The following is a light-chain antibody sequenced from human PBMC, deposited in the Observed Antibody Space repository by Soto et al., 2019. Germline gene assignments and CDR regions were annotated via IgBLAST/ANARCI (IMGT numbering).Light chain of an antibody. CDR1: SSNIGSNT. V-gene: IGLV1-44*01. CDR2: SND. J-gene: IGLJ3*02. Sequence: QSVLTQPPSASGAPGPRVTISCSGSSSNIGSNTVNWYQQLPGTAPKLLIYSNDQRPSGVPDRFSGSKSGTSASLAISGLRSEDEADYYCAAWDDSLSGSWVFGGGTKLTVL. CDR3: AAWDDSLSGSWV.